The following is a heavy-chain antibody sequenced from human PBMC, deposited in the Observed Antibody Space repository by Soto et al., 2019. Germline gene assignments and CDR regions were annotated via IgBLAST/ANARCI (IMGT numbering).Heavy chain of an antibody. J-gene: IGHJ4*02. CDR3: ARDDSSGYYHHFDS. Sequence: QVQLVQSGAEVKKPGASVKVSCKASGYTFTSYGISWVRQAPGQGLEWMGWISAYNGNTNYAQKLQGRVTMTTATTTSNAYMEMRSLRSDDTAVYSCARDDSSGYYHHFDSWGQAPLVTVSS. D-gene: IGHD3-22*01. CDR1: GYTFTSYG. V-gene: IGHV1-18*01. CDR2: ISAYNGNT.